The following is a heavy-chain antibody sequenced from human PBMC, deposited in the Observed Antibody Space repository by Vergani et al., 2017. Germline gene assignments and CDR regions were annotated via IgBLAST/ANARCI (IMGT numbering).Heavy chain of an antibody. J-gene: IGHJ6*02. CDR3: ARSMKPDLGFLYYYGMDV. Sequence: QVQLVQSGAEVKKPGASVKVSCKASGYTFPAYYMHWVRQAPGQGLEWMGWINPNSGGTNYAQKFQGRVTMTRDTSISTAYMELSRLRSDDTAVYYCARSMKPDLGFLYYYGMDVWGQGTTVTVSS. V-gene: IGHV1-2*02. CDR1: GYTFPAYY. D-gene: IGHD2/OR15-2a*01. CDR2: INPNSGGT.